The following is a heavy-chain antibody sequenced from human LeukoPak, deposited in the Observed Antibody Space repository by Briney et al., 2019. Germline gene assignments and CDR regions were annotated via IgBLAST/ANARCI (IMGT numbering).Heavy chain of an antibody. D-gene: IGHD3-9*01. CDR3: AKGIGYDILTGYYFPLGY. J-gene: IGHJ4*02. CDR2: ISYDGSNK. V-gene: IGHV3-30*18. CDR1: GFTFSSYG. Sequence: GGSLRLSCAASGFTFSSYGMHWVRQAPGKGLEWVAVISYDGSNKYYADSVKGRFTISRDNSKNTLYLQMNSLRAEDTAVYYCAKGIGYDILTGYYFPLGYWGQGTLVTVSS.